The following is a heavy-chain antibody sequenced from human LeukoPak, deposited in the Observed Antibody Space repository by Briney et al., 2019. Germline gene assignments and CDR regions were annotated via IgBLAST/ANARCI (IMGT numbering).Heavy chain of an antibody. J-gene: IGHJ4*02. V-gene: IGHV4-38-2*02. CDR1: GYSICNGYY. D-gene: IGHD6-19*01. Sequence: SETLSLTCTVSGYSICNGYYWDWIRQPPGRGLEWIGNIYRSGSTSYNLSLKSRVTISVDTSKNQFSLKVNSVTAADTAVYYCARRHSSGWFYYWGQGTLVTVSS. CDR3: ARRHSSGWFYY. CDR2: IYRSGST.